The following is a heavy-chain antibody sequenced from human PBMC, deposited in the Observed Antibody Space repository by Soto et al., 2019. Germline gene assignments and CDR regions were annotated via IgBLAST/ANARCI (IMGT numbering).Heavy chain of an antibody. Sequence: QVHLVQSGAEVEKPGASVKVSCKASGYTFTDCGISWVRQAPGQGLQWMGWITAFNGNTKYAQQFQGRVTMTTDTSTSTAYMELRSLESDDTAVYYCARISQSDFWSGYYYFFDYWGQGTLVTVSS. CDR1: GYTFTDCG. D-gene: IGHD3-3*01. V-gene: IGHV1-18*01. J-gene: IGHJ4*02. CDR2: ITAFNGNT. CDR3: ARISQSDFWSGYYYFFDY.